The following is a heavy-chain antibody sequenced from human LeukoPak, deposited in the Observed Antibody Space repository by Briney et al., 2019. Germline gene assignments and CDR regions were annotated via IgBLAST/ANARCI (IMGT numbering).Heavy chain of an antibody. CDR1: GYTFTGYY. V-gene: IGHV1-2*02. Sequence: GASVKVSCKASGYTFTGYYMHWVRQAPGQGLEWMGWINPNSGGTNYAQKFQGRVTMTRDTSISTAYMELSRLRSDDTAVYYCARAQILTGYYVAAADTWGQGTLVTVSS. J-gene: IGHJ5*02. CDR3: ARAQILTGYYVAAADT. CDR2: INPNSGGT. D-gene: IGHD3-9*01.